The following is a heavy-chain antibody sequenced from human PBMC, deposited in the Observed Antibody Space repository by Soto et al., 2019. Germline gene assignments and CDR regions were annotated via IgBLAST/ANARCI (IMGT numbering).Heavy chain of an antibody. CDR3: ARHGTRALIAAAGKGAFDI. Sequence: SETLSLTCTVSGGSISSSSYYWGWIRQPPGKGLEWIGSIYYSGSTYYNPSLKSRVTISVDTSKNQFSLKLSSVTAADTAVYYCARHGTRALIAAAGKGAFDIWGQGTMVTVSS. CDR1: GGSISSSSYY. D-gene: IGHD6-13*01. J-gene: IGHJ3*02. V-gene: IGHV4-39*01. CDR2: IYYSGST.